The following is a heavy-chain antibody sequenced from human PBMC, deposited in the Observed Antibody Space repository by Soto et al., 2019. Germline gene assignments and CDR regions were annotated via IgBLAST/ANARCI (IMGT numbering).Heavy chain of an antibody. CDR1: GYTFTSYD. J-gene: IGHJ4*02. V-gene: IGHV1-8*01. CDR2: MNPNSGNT. D-gene: IGHD1-26*01. CDR3: ATVGTVMYTGVQYFFDY. Sequence: ASVKVSCKASGYTFTSYDINWVRQATGQGLEWMGWMNPNSGNTGYAQKFQGRVTMTRNTSISTAYMELSSLRSVDTAVYYCATVGTVMYTGVQYFFDYWGQGTQVTVSS.